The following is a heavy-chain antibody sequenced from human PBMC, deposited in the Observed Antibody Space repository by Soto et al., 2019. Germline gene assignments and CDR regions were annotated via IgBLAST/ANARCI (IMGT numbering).Heavy chain of an antibody. Sequence: GASVKVSCKASGGTFSSYTISWVRQAPGQGLEWMGWISANNGITNYAQKLQGRVTMTTDTSTSTAYMELRSLRSDDTAVYYCAREEAGRNRFDPWGQGTLVTVSS. V-gene: IGHV1-18*01. CDR2: ISANNGIT. J-gene: IGHJ5*02. CDR1: GGTFSSYT. CDR3: AREEAGRNRFDP. D-gene: IGHD6-13*01.